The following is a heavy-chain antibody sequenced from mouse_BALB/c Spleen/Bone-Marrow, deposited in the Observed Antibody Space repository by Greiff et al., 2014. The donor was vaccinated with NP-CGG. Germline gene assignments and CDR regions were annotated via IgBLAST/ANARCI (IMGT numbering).Heavy chain of an antibody. D-gene: IGHD2-1*01. CDR2: IWRGGST. CDR1: GFSFTSYG. J-gene: IGHJ4*01. V-gene: IGHV2-5*01. CDR3: AKNLRGNYVRAMDY. Sequence: VQLVESGPGLVQPSQSLSITCTVSGFSFTSYGVHWVRQSPGKGLEWLGVIWRGGSTDYNAAFMSRLSITKDNSKSQVFFKMNSLQADDTAIYYCAKNLRGNYVRAMDYWGQGTSVTVSS.